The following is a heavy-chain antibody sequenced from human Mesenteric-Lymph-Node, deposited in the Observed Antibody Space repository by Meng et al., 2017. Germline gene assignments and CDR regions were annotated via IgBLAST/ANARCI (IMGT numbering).Heavy chain of an antibody. CDR3: AKGFHYGDYVKKIFDY. Sequence: GGSLRLSCAASGFSFSSYWMHWVRQAPGKGLEWVSRINEHGSSTSYADSVKGRFTISRDNARNTLYLQMNSLRAEDTALYYCAKGFHYGDYVKKIFDYWGQGTLVTVSS. D-gene: IGHD4-17*01. CDR1: GFSFSSYW. J-gene: IGHJ4*02. CDR2: INEHGSST. V-gene: IGHV3-74*01.